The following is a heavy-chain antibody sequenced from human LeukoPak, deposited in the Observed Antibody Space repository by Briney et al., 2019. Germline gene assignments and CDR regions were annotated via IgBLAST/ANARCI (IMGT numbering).Heavy chain of an antibody. V-gene: IGHV1-8*03. CDR2: MNPNSGNT. CDR3: ARGRRYYYYYMDV. J-gene: IGHJ6*03. D-gene: IGHD1-1*01. Sequence: ASVKVSCKPSGYTFTGYYMHWVRQAPGQGLEWMGWMNPNSGNTGYAQKFQGRVTITRNTSISTAYMELSSLRSEDTAVYYCARGRRYYYYYMDVWGKGTTVTVSS. CDR1: GYTFTGYY.